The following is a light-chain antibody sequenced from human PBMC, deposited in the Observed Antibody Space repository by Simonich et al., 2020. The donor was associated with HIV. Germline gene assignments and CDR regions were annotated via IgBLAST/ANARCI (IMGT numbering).Light chain of an antibody. CDR1: QSVSSN. CDR2: GAS. Sequence: EIVMTQSPATLSVSPEERATLSCRASQSVSSNLAWYQQQPGQAPRLLIYGASTRATGNPARFSGSGSGTEFTLTISSLQSEDFAVYYCQQYNNWWTFGQGTKVEIK. J-gene: IGKJ1*01. V-gene: IGKV3-15*01. CDR3: QQYNNWWT.